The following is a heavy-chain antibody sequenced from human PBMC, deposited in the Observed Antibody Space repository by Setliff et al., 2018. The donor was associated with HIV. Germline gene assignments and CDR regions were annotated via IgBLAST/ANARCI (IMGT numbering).Heavy chain of an antibody. CDR2: IYPGDSDT. CDR1: GYSFTTYW. D-gene: IGHD2-15*01. CDR3: ATSPLGYCSGGSCSHYFDY. Sequence: PGESPKISCKGPGYSFTTYWIGWVRQMPGKGLEWMGIIYPGDSDTRYSPSFQGQVTISADKSISTAYLQWSSLKASDTAMYYCATSPLGYCSGGSCSHYFDYWGPGTLVTVSS. J-gene: IGHJ4*02. V-gene: IGHV5-51*01.